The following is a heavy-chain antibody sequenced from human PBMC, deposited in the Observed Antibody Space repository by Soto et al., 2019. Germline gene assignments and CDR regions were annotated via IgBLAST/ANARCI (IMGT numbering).Heavy chain of an antibody. V-gene: IGHV4-39*01. CDR3: ARHIVGRGWGDPLFWFDP. CDR1: GGSISIGSYS. D-gene: IGHD1-26*01. CDR2: TLYSGTT. J-gene: IGHJ5*02. Sequence: SETLSLTCTFSGGSISIGSYSWGGIRQPPGKGLEWIGSTLYSGTTYFNPSFKSRVTLSVDTSKDQFSLKLNSVTAADTAFYYCARHIVGRGWGDPLFWFDPWGPGTRVTVSS.